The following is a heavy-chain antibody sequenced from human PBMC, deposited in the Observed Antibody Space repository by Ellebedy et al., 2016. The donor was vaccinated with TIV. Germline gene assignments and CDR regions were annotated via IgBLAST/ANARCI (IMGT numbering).Heavy chain of an antibody. Sequence: SGPTLVQPTQPLTLTSTFSGLSLRTPGVGVFWLRQPPGKALEWLALIYWDDDKRYSPSLKSRLTITKDTSKNQVVLTMTNMDPVDTSTYYCDRRYCSGGSCYSDYWGQGTLVTVSS. CDR1: GLSLRTPGVG. D-gene: IGHD2-15*01. CDR2: IYWDDDK. J-gene: IGHJ4*02. V-gene: IGHV2-5*02. CDR3: DRRYCSGGSCYSDY.